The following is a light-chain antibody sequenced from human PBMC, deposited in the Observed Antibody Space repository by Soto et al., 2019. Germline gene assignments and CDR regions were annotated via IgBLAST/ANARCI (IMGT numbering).Light chain of an antibody. J-gene: IGKJ1*01. Sequence: DIQMTQSPSTLSPTAGDRVTITCRASQSISSWLAWYQHKPGKAPKLLIYDASNLDSGVPSRFSGSGSGTEFSLTISNLQPDDCATYYCQQYENYWTFGQGTKVDIK. V-gene: IGKV1-5*01. CDR2: DAS. CDR1: QSISSW. CDR3: QQYENYWT.